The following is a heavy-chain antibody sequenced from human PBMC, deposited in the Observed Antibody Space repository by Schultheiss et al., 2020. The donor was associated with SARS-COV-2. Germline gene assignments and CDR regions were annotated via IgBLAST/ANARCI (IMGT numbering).Heavy chain of an antibody. CDR1: GYTFTGYY. J-gene: IGHJ4*02. V-gene: IGHV1-2*02. D-gene: IGHD5-18*01. Sequence: ASVKVSCKASGYTFTGYYMHWVRQAPGQGLEWMGWINPNSGGTNYAQKFQGRVTMTRDTSTSTVYMDLSSLRSEDTALYYCAREGIQLKYFDYWGQGTLVTVSS. CDR2: INPNSGGT. CDR3: AREGIQLKYFDY.